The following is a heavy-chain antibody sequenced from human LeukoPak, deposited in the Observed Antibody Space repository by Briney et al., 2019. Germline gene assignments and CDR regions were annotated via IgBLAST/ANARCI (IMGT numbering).Heavy chain of an antibody. Sequence: GGSLRLSCAASGFTFSSYAMSWVRQAPGKGLEWVSAISGSGGSTYYADSVKGRFTISRDNAKNSLYLQMNSLRAEDTAVYYCARDLIPSAEYSSGQVAWGQGTLVTVSS. CDR3: ARDLIPSAEYSSGQVA. J-gene: IGHJ5*02. CDR1: GFTFSSYA. D-gene: IGHD6-19*01. CDR2: ISGSGGST. V-gene: IGHV3-23*01.